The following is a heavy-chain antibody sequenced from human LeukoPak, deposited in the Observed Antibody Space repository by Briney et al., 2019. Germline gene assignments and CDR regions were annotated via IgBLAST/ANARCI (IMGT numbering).Heavy chain of an antibody. J-gene: IGHJ4*02. V-gene: IGHV3-30*04. D-gene: IGHD3-10*01. CDR3: ARDSRGSFDY. Sequence: GGSLRLSCAASGVTFSSYAMHWVRQAPGKGLEWVAVISYDGSNKYYADTVKGRFTISRDNSKNTLYLQMNSLRAEDTAVYYCARDSRGSFDYWGQGTLVTVSS. CDR2: ISYDGSNK. CDR1: GVTFSSYA.